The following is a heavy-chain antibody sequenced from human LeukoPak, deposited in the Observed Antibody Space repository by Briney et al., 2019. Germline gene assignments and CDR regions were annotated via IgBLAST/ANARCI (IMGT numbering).Heavy chain of an antibody. D-gene: IGHD6-13*01. V-gene: IGHV4-4*02. CDR1: GGSISSSNW. CDR3: ATMGGSSCYWFGY. Sequence: SETLSLTCAVSGGSISSSNWWSWVRQPPGKGLEWIGEIYHSGSTNYNPSLKSRVTISVDKSKNQFSLKLSSVTAADTAVYYCATMGGSSCYWFGYWGQGTLVTVSS. CDR2: IYHSGST. J-gene: IGHJ5*01.